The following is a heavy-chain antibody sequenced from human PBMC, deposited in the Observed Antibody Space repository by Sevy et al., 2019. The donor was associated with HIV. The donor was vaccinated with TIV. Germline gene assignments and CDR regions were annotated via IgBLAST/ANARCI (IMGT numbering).Heavy chain of an antibody. Sequence: GGSLRLSCTASGFTFRNYGMQWVRQAPGKGLEWMALIWYDGSNKYYADSVNGRFTISRDNSKNTLYMQMNSLRAEDMAVYYCATARASRGPDRGYYFDYWGQGTLVTVSS. CDR3: ATARASRGPDRGYYFDY. D-gene: IGHD3-22*01. CDR1: GFTFRNYG. V-gene: IGHV3-33*03. CDR2: IWYDGSNK. J-gene: IGHJ4*02.